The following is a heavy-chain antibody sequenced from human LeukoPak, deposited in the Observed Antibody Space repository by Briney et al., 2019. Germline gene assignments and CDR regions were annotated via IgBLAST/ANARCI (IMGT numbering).Heavy chain of an antibody. CDR3: ARRGYDFWSGYYPNYYYYYYMDV. V-gene: IGHV3-7*01. Sequence: GGSLRLSCAASGFTFSSYWMSWVRQAPGKGLEWVANIKQDGSEKYYVDSVKGRFTISRDNAKNSLYLQMNSLRAEDTALYYCARRGYDFWSGYYPNYYYYYYMDVWGKGTTVTVSS. CDR2: IKQDGSEK. D-gene: IGHD3-3*01. J-gene: IGHJ6*03. CDR1: GFTFSSYW.